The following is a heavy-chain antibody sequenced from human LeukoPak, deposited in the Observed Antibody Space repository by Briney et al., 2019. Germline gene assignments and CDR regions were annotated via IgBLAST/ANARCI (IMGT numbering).Heavy chain of an antibody. Sequence: ASVKVSCKASGYTFTDYYFHWVRQAPGQGLEWLGWINPHGTGTTYAQKFRGRVTMTRDTSMNTDYMELSRLRSDDTAVYYCARGGIMITFGGVTGYYYYYMDVWGKGTTVTVSS. D-gene: IGHD3-16*01. J-gene: IGHJ6*03. CDR1: GYTFTDYY. V-gene: IGHV1-2*02. CDR2: INPHGTGT. CDR3: ARGGIMITFGGVTGYYYYYMDV.